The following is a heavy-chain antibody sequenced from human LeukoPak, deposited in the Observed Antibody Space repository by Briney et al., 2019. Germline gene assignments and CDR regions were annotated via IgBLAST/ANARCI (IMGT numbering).Heavy chain of an antibody. D-gene: IGHD2-15*01. V-gene: IGHV4-61*01. CDR3: ARGPVAYYYYYGMDV. J-gene: IGHJ6*02. CDR1: GGSVSSGSYY. Sequence: SETLSLTCTVSGGSVSSGSYYWSWIRQPPGKGLEWIGYVYYHGGTNYNPSLKSRVTISVDTSKNQFSLKLSSVTAADTAVYYCARGPVAYYYYYGMDVWGQGTTVTVSS. CDR2: VYYHGGT.